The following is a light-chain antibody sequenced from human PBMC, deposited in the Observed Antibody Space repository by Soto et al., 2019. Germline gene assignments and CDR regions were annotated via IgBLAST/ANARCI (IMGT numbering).Light chain of an antibody. CDR2: GAS. CDR1: QSVSSN. J-gene: IGKJ1*01. Sequence: EIVMTQSPATLSVSPGERTTLSCRASQSVSSNLAWYQQKPGQAPRHLIYGASTRATGIPARFSGSRSRTAFTLTLSSLQLEDFVVYYCQQYNNWPPRAWTFGQGTKVEIK. CDR3: QQYNNWPPRAWT. V-gene: IGKV3-15*01.